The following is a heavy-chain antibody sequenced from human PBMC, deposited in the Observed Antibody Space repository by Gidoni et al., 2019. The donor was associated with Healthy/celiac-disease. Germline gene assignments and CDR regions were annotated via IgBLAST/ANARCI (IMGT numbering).Heavy chain of an antibody. CDR2: IYYGGNT. Sequence: QVQLRESGPGLVKPSPTLSLTCTVSGGSISSGGYYWSWIRQLPGKGLEWIGYIYYGGNTYYNASLKSRVTILVDTENLFSLKLSSVTAADTAVYYCARFNTNYNWNYDWFDPWGQGTLVTVSS. CDR3: ARFNTNYNWNYDWFDP. D-gene: IGHD1-7*01. CDR1: GGSISSGGYY. V-gene: IGHV4-31*03. J-gene: IGHJ5*02.